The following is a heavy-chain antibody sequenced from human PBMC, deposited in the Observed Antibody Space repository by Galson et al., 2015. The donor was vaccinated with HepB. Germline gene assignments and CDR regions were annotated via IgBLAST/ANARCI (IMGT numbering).Heavy chain of an antibody. CDR2: FDPEDGET. CDR3: ATDRSTYYYGSGRIPLGY. J-gene: IGHJ4*02. D-gene: IGHD3-10*01. CDR1: GYTFTSYA. Sequence: SVKVSCKASGYTFTSYAMHWVRQAPGQRLEWMGGFDPEDGETIYAQKFQGRVTMTEDTSTDTAYMELSSLRSEDTAVYYCATDRSTYYYGSGRIPLGYWGQGTLVTVSS. V-gene: IGHV1-24*01.